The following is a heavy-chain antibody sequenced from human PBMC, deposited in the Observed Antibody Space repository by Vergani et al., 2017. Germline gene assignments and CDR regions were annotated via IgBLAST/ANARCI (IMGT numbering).Heavy chain of an antibody. CDR1: GYTFTSYG. CDR2: ISAYNGNT. Sequence: QVQLVQSGAEVKKPGASVKVSCKASGYTFTSYGISWVRQAPGQGLEWMGWISAYNGNTNYAQKLQGRVTMTTDTSTSTAYMELRSLRSDETAVDYCAKDRGCSSTSCLYYYYGMDVWGQGTTVTVSS. CDR3: AKDRGCSSTSCLYYYYGMDV. J-gene: IGHJ6*02. V-gene: IGHV1-18*04. D-gene: IGHD2-2*01.